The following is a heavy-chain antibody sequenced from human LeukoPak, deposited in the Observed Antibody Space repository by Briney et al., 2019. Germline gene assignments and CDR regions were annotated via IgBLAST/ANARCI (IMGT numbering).Heavy chain of an antibody. CDR3: ARVGILTGYYHDAFDI. CDR1: GFTFSSYW. Sequence: PGGSLRLSCAASGFTFSSYWMSWVRQAPGKGLEWVANIKQDGSEEYYVDSVKGRFTISRDNAKNSLYLQMNSLRAEDTAVYYCARVGILTGYYHDAFDIWGQGTMVTVSS. CDR2: IKQDGSEE. V-gene: IGHV3-7*01. D-gene: IGHD3-9*01. J-gene: IGHJ3*02.